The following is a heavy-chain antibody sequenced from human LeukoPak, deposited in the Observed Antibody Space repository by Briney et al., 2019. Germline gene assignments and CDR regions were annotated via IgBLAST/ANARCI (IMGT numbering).Heavy chain of an antibody. V-gene: IGHV3-23*01. Sequence: GGSLRLSCAASGFPFGDYAMTWVRQAPGKGLEWVSAISSSGDTTYYADSVKGRFTISRDNSKNTLYLQMNFLRAEDTAVYYCAKGRGILSPDYWGQGTLVTVSS. CDR3: AKGRGILSPDY. CDR1: GFPFGDYA. D-gene: IGHD2-15*01. CDR2: ISSSGDTT. J-gene: IGHJ4*02.